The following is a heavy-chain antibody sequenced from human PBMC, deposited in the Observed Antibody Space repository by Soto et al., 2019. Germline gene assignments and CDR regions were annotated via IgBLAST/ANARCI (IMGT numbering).Heavy chain of an antibody. J-gene: IGHJ6*02. Sequence: ASLKVSCKASGYTFNSYAMHWVRQAPGQRLEWMGWINAGNGNTKYSQKFQGRVTITRDTSASTAYMELSSLRSEDTAVYYCAREIGSGSYYYGMDVWGQGTTVTVSS. D-gene: IGHD1-26*01. CDR2: INAGNGNT. CDR3: AREIGSGSYYYGMDV. CDR1: GYTFNSYA. V-gene: IGHV1-3*01.